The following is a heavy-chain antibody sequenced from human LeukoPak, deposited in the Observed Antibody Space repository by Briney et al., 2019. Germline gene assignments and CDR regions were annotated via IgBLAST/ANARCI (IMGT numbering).Heavy chain of an antibody. D-gene: IGHD3-22*01. J-gene: IGHJ4*02. Sequence: ASVKVSCKVSGYTLTELSMHWVRQAPGKGLEWMGGFDPEDGETIYAQRFQGRVTMTEDTSTDTAYMELSSLRSEDTAVYYCATDRGPYYYDSSDPTAYWGQGTLVTVSS. CDR2: FDPEDGET. V-gene: IGHV1-24*01. CDR1: GYTLTELS. CDR3: ATDRGPYYYDSSDPTAY.